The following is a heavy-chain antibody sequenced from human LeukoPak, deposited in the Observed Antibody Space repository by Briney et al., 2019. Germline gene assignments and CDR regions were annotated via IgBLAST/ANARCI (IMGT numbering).Heavy chain of an antibody. V-gene: IGHV3-23*01. CDR3: AKGFYDNSASGGFDI. CDR1: GFTFSSFA. J-gene: IGHJ3*02. CDR2: ISASGGST. D-gene: IGHD3-22*01. Sequence: PGGSLRLSCAASGFTFSSFATSWVRQAPGKGLEWVSGISASGGSTYYADSVKGRFTISRDNSKNTLYLQMNSLRAEDTAVYYCAKGFYDNSASGGFDIWGQGTMVTVSS.